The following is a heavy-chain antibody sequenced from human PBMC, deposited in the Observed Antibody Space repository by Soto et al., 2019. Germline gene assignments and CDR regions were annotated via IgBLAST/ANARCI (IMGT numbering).Heavy chain of an antibody. CDR3: ARIAAAGTGLGYYYYYGMDV. CDR2: IYYSGST. V-gene: IGHV4-59*01. CDR1: GGSISSYY. J-gene: IGHJ6*02. D-gene: IGHD6-13*01. Sequence: PSETLSLTCTVSGGSISSYYWSWIRQPPGKGLEWIGYIYYSGSTNYNPSLKSRVTISVDTSKNQFSLKLSSVTAADTAVYYCARIAAAGTGLGYYYYYGMDVWGQGTTVTVSS.